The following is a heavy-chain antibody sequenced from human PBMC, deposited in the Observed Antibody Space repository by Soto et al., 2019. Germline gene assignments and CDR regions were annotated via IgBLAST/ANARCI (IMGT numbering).Heavy chain of an antibody. J-gene: IGHJ4*02. CDR3: ARGIASSSRTSLIY. CDR2: IYYSGNT. Sequence: SETLSLTCTVSGDSVRNYYWSWIRQPPGKGLEWIGYIYYSGNTNYNPSLKSRVTISLDTSKNQFSLKLTSVTAADTAIYYCARGIASSSRTSLIYWGQGALVTVSS. D-gene: IGHD3-3*02. V-gene: IGHV4-59*02. CDR1: GDSVRNYY.